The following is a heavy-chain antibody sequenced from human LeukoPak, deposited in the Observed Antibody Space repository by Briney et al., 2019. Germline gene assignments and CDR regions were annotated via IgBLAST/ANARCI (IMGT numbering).Heavy chain of an antibody. CDR2: IWYDGSNK. D-gene: IGHD3-16*02. V-gene: IGHV3-33*01. Sequence: GGSLRLSCAASGFTFSSYGMHWVRQAPGKGLEWVAVIWYDGSNKYYADSVKGRFTISRDNSKNTLYLQMNSLRAEDTAVYYCASPYRTYGMDVWGQGTTVTVSS. J-gene: IGHJ6*02. CDR3: ASPYRTYGMDV. CDR1: GFTFSSYG.